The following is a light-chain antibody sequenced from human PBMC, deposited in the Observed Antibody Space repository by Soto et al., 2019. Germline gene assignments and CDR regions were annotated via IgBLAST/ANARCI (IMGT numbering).Light chain of an antibody. CDR3: QQYHNYPRT. J-gene: IGKJ1*01. Sequence: DIQMTQSPSTLSASVGDRVTITCRASESIRTWLAWYQHKPGKAPKFLIYDASSLESGVLSRFSGSGSGTEFTLTISNLQPDDFATYFCQQYHNYPRTFGQGTKVDNK. CDR2: DAS. V-gene: IGKV1-5*01. CDR1: ESIRTW.